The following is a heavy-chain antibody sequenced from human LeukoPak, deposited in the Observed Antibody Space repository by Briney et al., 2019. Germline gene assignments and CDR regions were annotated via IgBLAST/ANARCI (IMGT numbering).Heavy chain of an antibody. J-gene: IGHJ4*02. CDR2: IRSNTYGGTA. V-gene: IGHV3-49*03. CDR3: TKGDYHAY. CDR1: GFTFGDYA. Sequence: GGSLRLSYTASGFTFGDYAMSWFRQAPGKGLEWVGFIRSNTYGGTAEYAASVKGRFTISRDDSKSIAYLQMNSLKTEDTAVYYCTKGDYHAYWGQGTLATVSS.